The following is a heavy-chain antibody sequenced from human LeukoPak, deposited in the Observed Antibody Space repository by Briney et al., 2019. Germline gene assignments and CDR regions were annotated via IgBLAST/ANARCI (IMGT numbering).Heavy chain of an antibody. J-gene: IGHJ5*02. CDR2: ISGSGGST. V-gene: IGHV3-23*01. CDR1: GFTFSSYA. Sequence: PGGSLRLSCAASGFTFSSYAMSWVRQAPGKGLEWVSAISGSGGSTYYADSVKGRFTISRDNSKNTLYLQMNSLKAEDTAVYYCAKEPPEYSSSWDTFPFDPWGQGTLVTVSS. D-gene: IGHD6-13*01. CDR3: AKEPPEYSSSWDTFPFDP.